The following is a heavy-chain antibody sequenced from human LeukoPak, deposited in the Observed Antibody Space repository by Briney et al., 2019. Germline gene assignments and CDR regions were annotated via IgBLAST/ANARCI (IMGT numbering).Heavy chain of an antibody. Sequence: SETLSLTCTVSGGSISSGDYYWSWIRQPPGKGLEWIGYIYYSGSTYYNPSLKSRVTISVDTSKNLFSLRLSSVTAADTAMYYCARDSGNTVTTLLSGMDVWGQGTTVTVSS. V-gene: IGHV4-30-4*01. CDR2: IYYSGST. CDR1: GGSISSGDYY. D-gene: IGHD4-17*01. CDR3: ARDSGNTVTTLLSGMDV. J-gene: IGHJ6*02.